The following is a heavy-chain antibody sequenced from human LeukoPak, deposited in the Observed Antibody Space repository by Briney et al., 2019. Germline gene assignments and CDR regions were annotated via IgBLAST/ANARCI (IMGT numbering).Heavy chain of an antibody. D-gene: IGHD6-19*01. CDR2: ISWNSGSI. Sequence: PGRSLRLSCAASGFTFDDYAMHWVRQAPGKGLEWVSGISWNSGSIGYADSVKGRFTISRDNSKNTLYLQMNSLRAEDTAVYYCAKENSSLFDYWGQGTLVTVSS. J-gene: IGHJ4*02. CDR1: GFTFDDYA. V-gene: IGHV3-9*01. CDR3: AKENSSLFDY.